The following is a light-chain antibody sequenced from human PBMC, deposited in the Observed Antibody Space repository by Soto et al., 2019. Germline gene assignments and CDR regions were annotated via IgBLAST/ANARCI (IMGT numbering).Light chain of an antibody. V-gene: IGKV1-5*01. CDR1: QSINNG. CDR2: DAS. Sequence: DIQMTQSPSTLSAYVGDKVTITCRAGQSINNGLAWYQQKPGKAPKLLIYDASSLESGIPSRFSGSGSGTEFTLTISSLQPDDFATYDCQQSESPSLTFGGGTKVEIK. CDR3: QQSESPSLT. J-gene: IGKJ4*01.